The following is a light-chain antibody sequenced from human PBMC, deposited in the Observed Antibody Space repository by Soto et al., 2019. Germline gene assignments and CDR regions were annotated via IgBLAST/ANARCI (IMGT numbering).Light chain of an antibody. V-gene: IGKV3-20*01. CDR1: QSFSTSY. Sequence: EIVLTQSPGTLSLSPGERATLSCRASQSFSTSYLAWYQQRPGQSPRLLIYGASSRATGTPHRFSGSGAGTDFTLTISRLEPEDFAVYYCQQRSSWPPTFGGGTKVDIK. J-gene: IGKJ4*01. CDR3: QQRSSWPPT. CDR2: GAS.